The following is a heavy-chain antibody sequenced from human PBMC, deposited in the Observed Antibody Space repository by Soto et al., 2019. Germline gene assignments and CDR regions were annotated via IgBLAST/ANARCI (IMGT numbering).Heavy chain of an antibody. CDR2: IDYRGTT. CDR3: SRRAPEGFDP. CDR1: GGSISSSPYF. Sequence: PSETVSLTCTVSGGSISSSPYFWGWIRQPPGRGLEWIGSIDYRGTTYYNASLKSRVTLSLDTSKNQFSLKVNSLTAADTAVYFCSRRAPEGFDPWGQGTLVTVSS. J-gene: IGHJ5*02. V-gene: IGHV4-39*01.